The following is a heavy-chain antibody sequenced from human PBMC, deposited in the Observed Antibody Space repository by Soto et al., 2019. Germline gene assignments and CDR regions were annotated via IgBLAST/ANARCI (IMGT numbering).Heavy chain of an antibody. Sequence: SETLSLTCTVSGGSISSYYWSWIRQPPGKGLEWIGYIYYSGSTNYNPSLKSRVTISVDTSKNQFSLKLSSVTAADTAVYYCARQGVAGTCYFDYWGQGTLVTVSS. CDR2: IYYSGST. D-gene: IGHD6-19*01. V-gene: IGHV4-59*08. CDR1: GGSISSYY. CDR3: ARQGVAGTCYFDY. J-gene: IGHJ4*02.